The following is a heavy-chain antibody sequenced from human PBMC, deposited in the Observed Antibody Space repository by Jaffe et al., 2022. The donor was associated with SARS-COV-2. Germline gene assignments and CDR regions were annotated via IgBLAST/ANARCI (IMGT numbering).Heavy chain of an antibody. Sequence: QVQLQESGPGLVKPSQTLSLTCTVSGGSISSGSYYWSWIRQPAGKGLEWIGRIYTSGSTNYNPSLKSRVTISVDTSKNQFSLKLSSVTAADTAVYYCARSPSGAWIQLWEEYYFDYWGQGTLVTVSS. J-gene: IGHJ4*02. CDR2: IYTSGST. D-gene: IGHD5-18*01. CDR3: ARSPSGAWIQLWEEYYFDY. CDR1: GGSISSGSYY. V-gene: IGHV4-61*02.